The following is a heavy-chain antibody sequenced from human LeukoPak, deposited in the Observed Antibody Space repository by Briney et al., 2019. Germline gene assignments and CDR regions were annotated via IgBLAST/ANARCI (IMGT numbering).Heavy chain of an antibody. CDR1: GFTFSSYS. J-gene: IGHJ6*02. V-gene: IGHV3-30*03. CDR2: ISYDGSNK. CDR3: ASLLGYDFWSGYWQFNYYGMDV. Sequence: GGSLRLSCAASGFTFSSYSMNWVRQAPGKGLEWVAVISYDGSNKYYADSVKGRFTISRDNSKNTLYLQMNSLRAEDTAVYYCASLLGYDFWSGYWQFNYYGMDVWGQGTTVAVSS. D-gene: IGHD3-3*01.